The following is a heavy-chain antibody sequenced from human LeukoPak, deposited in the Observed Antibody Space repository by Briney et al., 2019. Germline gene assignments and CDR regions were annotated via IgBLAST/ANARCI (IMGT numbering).Heavy chain of an antibody. CDR3: ASGAGYSYGSDY. CDR2: IRYDGSNK. CDR1: GFTFSSYG. J-gene: IGHJ4*02. Sequence: GGSLRLSCAASGFTFSSYGMHWVRQAPGKGLEWVAFIRYDGSNKYYADSVKGPFTISRDNAKNSLYLQMNSLRAEDTAVYYCASGAGYSYGSDYWGQGTLVTVSS. V-gene: IGHV3-30*02. D-gene: IGHD5-18*01.